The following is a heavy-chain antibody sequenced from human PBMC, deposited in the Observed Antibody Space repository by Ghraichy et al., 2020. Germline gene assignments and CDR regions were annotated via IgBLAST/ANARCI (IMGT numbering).Heavy chain of an antibody. D-gene: IGHD4-23*01. CDR2: ISSNGGST. J-gene: IGHJ6*02. CDR1: GFTFSSYA. Sequence: GGSLRLSCSASGFTFSSYAMHWVRQAPGKGLEYVSAISSNGGSTYYADSVKGRFTISRDNSKNTLYLQMSSLRAEDTAVYYCVKDLTTVVIVGHRNMDVWGQGTTVTVSS. CDR3: VKDLTTVVIVGHRNMDV. V-gene: IGHV3-64D*09.